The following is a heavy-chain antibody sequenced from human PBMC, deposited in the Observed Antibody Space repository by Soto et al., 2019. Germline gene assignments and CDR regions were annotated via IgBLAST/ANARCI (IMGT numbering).Heavy chain of an antibody. D-gene: IGHD3-3*01. CDR1: GGSISSYY. CDR2: IYYSGST. Sequence: SETLSLTCTVSGGSISSYYWSWIRQPPGKGLEWIGYIYYSGSTNYNPSLKSRVTISVDTSKNQFSLKLSSVTAADTAVYYCARSEGVLRFLEWSPHYMDVWGKGTTVTVSS. J-gene: IGHJ6*03. CDR3: ARSEGVLRFLEWSPHYMDV. V-gene: IGHV4-59*01.